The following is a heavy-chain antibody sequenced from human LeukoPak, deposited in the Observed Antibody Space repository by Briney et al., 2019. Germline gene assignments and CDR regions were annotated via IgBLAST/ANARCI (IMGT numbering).Heavy chain of an antibody. D-gene: IGHD3-22*01. Sequence: GGSLRLSCAASGFTFSSYWMSWVRQAPGKGLEWVANIKQDGSEKYYVDSVKGRFTISRDNAKNSVYLQMNSLRAEDKAMYYCAKRGYDSSGYYYFDYWGQGTLVTVSS. CDR1: GFTFSSYW. J-gene: IGHJ4*02. CDR3: AKRGYDSSGYYYFDY. V-gene: IGHV3-7*01. CDR2: IKQDGSEK.